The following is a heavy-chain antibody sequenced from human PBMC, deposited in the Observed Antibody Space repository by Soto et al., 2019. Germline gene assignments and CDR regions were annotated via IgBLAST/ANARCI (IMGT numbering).Heavy chain of an antibody. CDR1: GFTLSRHT. J-gene: IGHJ3*02. D-gene: IGHD3-22*01. CDR2: IGSRTSDI. V-gene: IGHV3-21*01. CDR3: VRDYYDTSGYPNTFDM. Sequence: GGSLRLSCAASGFTLSRHTMDWVRQAPGKGLEWVSFIGSRTSDIYYADSVKGRFTISRDNAKNSLYLDLTRLRAEDTAVYFCVRDYYDTSGYPNTFDMWGQGTMVTVSS.